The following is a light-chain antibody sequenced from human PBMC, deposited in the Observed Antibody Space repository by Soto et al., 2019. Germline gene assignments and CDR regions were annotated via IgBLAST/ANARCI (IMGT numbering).Light chain of an antibody. CDR3: SSYKTSSTVVV. Sequence: QSVLTQPASVSGSPGQSITISCTGTSSDVGGYNYVSWYQQYPGKAPKLMIFGVSDRPSGVSNRFSGSKSGNTASLTISGPQAEDEADYYCSSYKTSSTVVVFGGGTKVTVL. J-gene: IGLJ2*01. V-gene: IGLV2-14*01. CDR2: GVS. CDR1: SSDVGGYNY.